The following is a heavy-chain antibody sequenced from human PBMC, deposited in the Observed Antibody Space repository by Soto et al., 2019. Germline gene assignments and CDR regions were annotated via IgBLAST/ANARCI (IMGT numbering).Heavy chain of an antibody. V-gene: IGHV3-48*02. D-gene: IGHD2-2*03. CDR3: TRSRKPWIHYVLDV. Sequence: EVQLVESGGGLVQPGGSLRLSCAGSGFTFSTYTMNWVRQAPGKGLEWLAYITGPSTTISYRDGVKGRCTISRDNAKSSLVLRRAKLNDDASGVYYSTRSRKPWIHYVLDVWGPASTVTVS. CDR1: GFTFSTYT. J-gene: IGHJ6*02. CDR2: ITGPSTTI.